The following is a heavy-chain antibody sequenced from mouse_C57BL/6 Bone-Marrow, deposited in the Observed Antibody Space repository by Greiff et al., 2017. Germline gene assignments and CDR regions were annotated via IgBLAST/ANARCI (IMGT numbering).Heavy chain of an antibody. D-gene: IGHD2-1*01. CDR3: ARGNYYAMDY. CDR2: IWSDGIT. J-gene: IGHJ4*01. CDR1: GFSLTSYG. Sequence: VKLVESGPGLVAPSQSLSITCTISGFSLTSYGIHWVRQPPGKGLEWLVVIWSDGITTYNSALKSRLSISKDNSKSQVFLKMNSLQTDDTAMYYCARGNYYAMDYWGQVTSVTVSS. V-gene: IGHV2-6-1*01.